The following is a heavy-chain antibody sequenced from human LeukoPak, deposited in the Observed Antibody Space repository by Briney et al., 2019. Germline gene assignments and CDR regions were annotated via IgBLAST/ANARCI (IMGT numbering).Heavy chain of an antibody. CDR1: GFAFSSLW. J-gene: IGHJ4*02. V-gene: IGHV3-74*01. Sequence: PGGSLRLSCEASGFAFSSLWMHWVRQAPGKGLVWVSYINSDGSSTSYADSVKGRFTISRDNSKNTLYMQMNSLRAEDTAVYYCAKHGTPLAVGYFDYWGQGNLVTVSS. CDR3: AKHGTPLAVGYFDY. CDR2: INSDGSST. D-gene: IGHD1-14*01.